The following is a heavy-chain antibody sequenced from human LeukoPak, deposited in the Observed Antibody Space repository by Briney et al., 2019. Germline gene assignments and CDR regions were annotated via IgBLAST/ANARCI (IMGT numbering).Heavy chain of an antibody. D-gene: IGHD4-17*01. CDR2: ISYDGSNK. Sequence: GGSLRLSCAASGFTFSSYAMHWVRQAPGKGLEWVAVISYDGSNKYYADSVKGRFTISRDNSKNTLYLQMNNLRAEDTAVYYCARSLTVTNYWYFDLWGRGTLVTVSS. J-gene: IGHJ2*01. V-gene: IGHV3-30-3*01. CDR1: GFTFSSYA. CDR3: ARSLTVTNYWYFDL.